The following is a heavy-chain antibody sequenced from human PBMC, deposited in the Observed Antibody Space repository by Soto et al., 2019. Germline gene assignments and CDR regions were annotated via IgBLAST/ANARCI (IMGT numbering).Heavy chain of an antibody. V-gene: IGHV4-59*01. CDR2: VYYSGGK. CDR3: ARALVPSTCCAIDR. D-gene: IGHD1-26*01. J-gene: IGHJ3*01. CDR1: GDSISSYH. Sequence: SETLSLTCTVPGDSISSYHWGWIRQPPGKGLEWIGFVYYSGGKYYNPSLESRVTMSTDTSRNQVSLKVKSVTAADTAVYYCARALVPSTCCAIDRWGQGTMVTVSS.